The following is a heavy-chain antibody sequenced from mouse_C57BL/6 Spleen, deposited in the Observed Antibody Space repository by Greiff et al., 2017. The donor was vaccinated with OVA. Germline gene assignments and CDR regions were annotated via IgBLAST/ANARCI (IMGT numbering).Heavy chain of an antibody. Sequence: VQLKQSGPELVKPGASVKMSCKASGYTFTDYNMHWVKQSHGKSLEWIGYINPNNGGTSYNQKFKGKATLTVNKSSSTAYMELRSLTSEDSAVYYCARGGTVAWFAYWGQGTLVTVSA. CDR2: INPNNGGT. CDR3: ARGGTVAWFAY. V-gene: IGHV1-22*01. D-gene: IGHD4-1*01. J-gene: IGHJ3*01. CDR1: GYTFTDYN.